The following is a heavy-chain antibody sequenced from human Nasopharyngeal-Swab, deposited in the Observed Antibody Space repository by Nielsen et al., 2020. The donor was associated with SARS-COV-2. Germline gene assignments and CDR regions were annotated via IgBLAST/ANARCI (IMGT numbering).Heavy chain of an antibody. D-gene: IGHD3-22*01. J-gene: IGHJ4*02. Sequence: GGSLRLSCAASGFTFSRYTMHRVRQAPGKGLEWVAVISYDGSNKYYADSVKGRFTISRDISKNTLYLQMNSLRAEDTAVFYCASTPLDSSGYYYAFHYWGRGTLVTVSS. CDR1: GFTFSRYT. V-gene: IGHV3-30-3*01. CDR3: ASTPLDSSGYYYAFHY. CDR2: ISYDGSNK.